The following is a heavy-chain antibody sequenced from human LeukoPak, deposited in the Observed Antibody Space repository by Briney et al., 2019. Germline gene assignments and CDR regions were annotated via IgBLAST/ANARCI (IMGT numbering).Heavy chain of an antibody. V-gene: IGHV1-46*01. CDR3: ARAMVRGLSNPFDY. J-gene: IGHJ4*02. CDR2: INPSGGST. D-gene: IGHD3-10*01. CDR1: GFTFTSYY. Sequence: GASVKVSCKASGFTFTSYYFHWVRQAPGQGLEWMGMINPSGGSTTYAQNFQGRVTMTRDTSTTTVYMELSSLRSEDTAVYYCARAMVRGLSNPFDYWGQGTLVIVSS.